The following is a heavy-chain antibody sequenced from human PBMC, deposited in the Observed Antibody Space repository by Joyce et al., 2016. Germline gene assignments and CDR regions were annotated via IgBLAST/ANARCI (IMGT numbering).Heavy chain of an antibody. D-gene: IGHD2-8*01. Sequence: EVQLVESGGGLVKPGGYLRLYCSASGFTFSSYRRRWVRQVPGKGLEGVSSFSISSSYIKYTDSVKGRFTISRDNAKNSLYLQMNSLRVEDTAVYYCARSSYTNGIFDYWGQGTLVTVSS. V-gene: IGHV3-21*01. CDR1: GFTFSSYR. CDR3: ARSSYTNGIFDY. CDR2: FSISSSYI. J-gene: IGHJ4*02.